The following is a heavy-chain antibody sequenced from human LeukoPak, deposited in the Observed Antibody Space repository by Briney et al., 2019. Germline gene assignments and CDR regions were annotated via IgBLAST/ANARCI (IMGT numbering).Heavy chain of an antibody. CDR1: GASISSSTYY. CDR3: GRNADYCIDC. Sequence: SETLSLTCTVSGASISSSTYYWGWIRQPPGKGLEWIGTIYYSGISYFNPSLKSRVTISVDTSTNQFSLRLTSVTAADTAMYYCGRNADYCIDCWGQGTLVTVSS. CDR2: IYYSGIS. J-gene: IGHJ4*02. V-gene: IGHV4-39*07. D-gene: IGHD4-11*01.